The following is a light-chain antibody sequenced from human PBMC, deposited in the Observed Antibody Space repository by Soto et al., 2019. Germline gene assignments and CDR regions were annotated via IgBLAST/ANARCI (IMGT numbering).Light chain of an antibody. J-gene: IGLJ1*01. CDR3: CSYAGSSTFYV. Sequence: QSVLTQPRSVSGSHGQSVTISCTGTSSDVGGYGYVSWYQQHPGKAPKLMIYDVYNRPSGAPDRFSGSKSGNTASLTISGLQAEDEAVYYCCSYAGSSTFYVFGTGTTLTVL. CDR2: DVY. CDR1: SSDVGGYGY. V-gene: IGLV2-11*01.